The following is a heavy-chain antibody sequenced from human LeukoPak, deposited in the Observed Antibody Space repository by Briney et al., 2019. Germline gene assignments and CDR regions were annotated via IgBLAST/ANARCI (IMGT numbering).Heavy chain of an antibody. CDR2: IYHSGSS. D-gene: IGHD5-12*01. CDR3: ATTSGYA. CDR1: GGSISSSSYY. V-gene: IGHV4-39*01. Sequence: SETLSLTCTVSGGSISSSSYYWGWIRQPPGKGLEWIGSIYHSGSSYYTPSLKSRVTISVDTSKNQFSLKRSSVTAADTAVYYCATTSGYARGQGTLVTVSS. J-gene: IGHJ4*02.